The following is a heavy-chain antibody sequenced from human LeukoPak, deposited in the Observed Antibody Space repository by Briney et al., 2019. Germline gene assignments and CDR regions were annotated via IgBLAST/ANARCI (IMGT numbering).Heavy chain of an antibody. CDR1: GFTFSSYS. D-gene: IGHD2-2*01. V-gene: IGHV3-21*01. J-gene: IGHJ4*02. Sequence: PGGSLRLSCAASGFTFSSYSMNWVRQAPGKGLEWVSSISSSSSYIYYADSVKGRFTISRDNAKNSLYLQMNSLRAEDTAVYYCARDVGYCSSTCCYPDYWGQGTLVTVSS. CDR2: ISSSSSYI. CDR3: ARDVGYCSSTCCYPDY.